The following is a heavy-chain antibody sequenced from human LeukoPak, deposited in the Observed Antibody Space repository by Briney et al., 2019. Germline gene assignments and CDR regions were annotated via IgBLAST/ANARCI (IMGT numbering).Heavy chain of an antibody. CDR2: IIPIFGTA. V-gene: IGHV1-69*05. Sequence: GSSVKVSCKASGGTFSSYAISWVRQAPGQGLEWMGGIIPIFGTANYAQKFQGRVTITTDESTSTAYMELRSLRSDDTAVYYCARGYSPTIRTTGNDYWGQGTLVTVSS. CDR1: GGTFSSYA. J-gene: IGHJ4*02. D-gene: IGHD1-1*01. CDR3: ARGYSPTIRTTGNDY.